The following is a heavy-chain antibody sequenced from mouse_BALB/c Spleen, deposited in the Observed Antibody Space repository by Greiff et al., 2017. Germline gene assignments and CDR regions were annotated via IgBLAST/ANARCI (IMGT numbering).Heavy chain of an antibody. CDR1: GYSFTSYW. V-gene: IGHV1S127*01. D-gene: IGHD2-14*01. Sequence: VQLQQSGPQLVRPGASVKISCKASGYSFTSYWMHWVKQRPGQGLEWIGMIDPSDSETRLNQKFKDKATLTVDKSSSTAYMQLSSPTSEDSAVYYCARGYDGYAMDYWGQGTSVTVSS. J-gene: IGHJ4*01. CDR3: ARGYDGYAMDY. CDR2: IDPSDSET.